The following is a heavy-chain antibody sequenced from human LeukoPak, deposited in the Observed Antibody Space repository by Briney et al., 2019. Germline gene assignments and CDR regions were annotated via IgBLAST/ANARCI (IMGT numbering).Heavy chain of an antibody. Sequence: GGSLRLSCAASGFAFISYAMSWVRQAPGKGLEWVSGISGSGGSTYYADSVKGRFTISRDNSKNTLYLQMNSLRAEDTAVYYCAKGGAVTSPYYYYYMDVWGKGTTVTVSS. D-gene: IGHD4-17*01. CDR2: ISGSGGST. CDR1: GFAFISYA. V-gene: IGHV3-23*01. J-gene: IGHJ6*03. CDR3: AKGGAVTSPYYYYYMDV.